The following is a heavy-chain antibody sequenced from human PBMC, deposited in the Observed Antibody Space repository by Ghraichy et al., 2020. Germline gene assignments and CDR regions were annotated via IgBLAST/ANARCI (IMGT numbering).Heavy chain of an antibody. Sequence: GGSLRLSCAASGFTFSTYGMHWVRQAPGKGLEWVAVISYDGNNKYYTDSVKGRFTISRDNPKNTLYLQMNSLRAEDTAVYYCAKESSSWNYYYGMDVWGQGTTVTVSS. CDR1: GFTFSTYG. D-gene: IGHD6-13*01. J-gene: IGHJ6*02. CDR3: AKESSSWNYYYGMDV. CDR2: ISYDGNNK. V-gene: IGHV3-30*18.